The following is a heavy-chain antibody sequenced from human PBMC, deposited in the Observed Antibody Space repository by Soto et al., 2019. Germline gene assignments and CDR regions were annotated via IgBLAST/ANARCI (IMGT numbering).Heavy chain of an antibody. D-gene: IGHD6-13*01. CDR1: GGSLSGYY. CDR2: IRHSGST. CDR3: AARGSLFSSSWSDGY. V-gene: IGHV4-34*01. Sequence: SETLSLTCAASGGSLSGYYWSWIRQPPGKGLEWIGEIRHSGSTIYNPSLKSRVTISVDTSNNQFSLKLSSVTAAGTAVCYCAARGSLFSSSWSDGYWGQGILVTVCS. J-gene: IGHJ4*02.